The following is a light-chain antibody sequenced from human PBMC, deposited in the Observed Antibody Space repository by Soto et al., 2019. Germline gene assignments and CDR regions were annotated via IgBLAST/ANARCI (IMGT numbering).Light chain of an antibody. Sequence: DIQMTQSPSSLSASVGDRVTITCRASQGIGNDLGWYQQKPGKAPHRLIYAASTLQSGVPSRFSGSGSGTEFTITISSLQPEDFATYYCLQHNSSPLTFGQGTKVEIK. CDR3: LQHNSSPLT. CDR1: QGIGND. V-gene: IGKV1-17*01. J-gene: IGKJ1*01. CDR2: AAS.